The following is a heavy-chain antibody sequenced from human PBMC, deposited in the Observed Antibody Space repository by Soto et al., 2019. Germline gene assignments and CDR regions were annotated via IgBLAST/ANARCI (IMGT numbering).Heavy chain of an antibody. V-gene: IGHV4-59*08. D-gene: IGHD3-10*01. Sequence: SETLSLTCTVSGGSISSYYWSWIRRPPGKGLEWIGYIYYSGSTNYNPSLKSRVTITVDTSKNQFSLKLSFVTAADTAVYYCARHNYGSGSTYFDYWGQGTLVTVSS. CDR2: IYYSGST. J-gene: IGHJ4*02. CDR3: ARHNYGSGSTYFDY. CDR1: GGSISSYY.